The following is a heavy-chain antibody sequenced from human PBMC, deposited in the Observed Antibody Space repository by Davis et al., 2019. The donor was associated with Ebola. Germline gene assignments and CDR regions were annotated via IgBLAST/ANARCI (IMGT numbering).Heavy chain of an antibody. CDR1: GYTFTDYG. Sequence: ASVTVSCKASGYTFTDYGVTWVRQAPGQGLEWLGSICAFHGKTNYAQIVQGRVTMTIDASASTAYMELGTLTSDDTAIYCCARGGQFGDRWGQGTLVTVSS. D-gene: IGHD3-16*01. CDR2: ICAFHGKT. CDR3: ARGGQFGDR. J-gene: IGHJ5*02. V-gene: IGHV1-18*01.